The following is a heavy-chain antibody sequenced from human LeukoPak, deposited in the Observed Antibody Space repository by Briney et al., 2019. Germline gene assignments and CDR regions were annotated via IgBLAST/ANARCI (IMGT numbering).Heavy chain of an antibody. Sequence: ASVKVSCKASGYTFTSYGISWVRQAPGQGLEWMGWISAYNGNTNYAQKLQGRVTMTTDTSTSTAYMELRSLRSDDTAVYYCAKVSDYYDSSGSRPFDYWGQGTLVTVSS. J-gene: IGHJ4*02. CDR1: GYTFTSYG. V-gene: IGHV1-18*01. D-gene: IGHD3-22*01. CDR2: ISAYNGNT. CDR3: AKVSDYYDSSGSRPFDY.